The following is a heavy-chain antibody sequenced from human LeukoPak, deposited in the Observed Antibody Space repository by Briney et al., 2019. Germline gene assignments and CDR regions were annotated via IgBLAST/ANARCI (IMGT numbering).Heavy chain of an antibody. J-gene: IGHJ4*02. D-gene: IGHD6-19*01. CDR3: ARDIAVAGTRYFDY. CDR2: ISAYNGNT. Sequence: ASVKVSCKASGYTFTSYGISWVRPAPGQGLEWMGWISAYNGNTNYAQKLQGRVTMTTDTSPSTAYMELRSLRSDDTAVYYCARDIAVAGTRYFDYWGQGTLVTVSS. V-gene: IGHV1-18*01. CDR1: GYTFTSYG.